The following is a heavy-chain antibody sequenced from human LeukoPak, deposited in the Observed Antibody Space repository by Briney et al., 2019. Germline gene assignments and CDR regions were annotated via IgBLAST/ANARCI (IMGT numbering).Heavy chain of an antibody. D-gene: IGHD3-22*01. CDR3: ARILSSDYRIDY. J-gene: IGHJ4*02. CDR1: GGSISSGGYY. Sequence: SETLSLTCTVSGGSISSGGYYWSWIRQPPGKGLEWIGYIYYSGSTYYNPSLKSRVTISVDTSKNQFSNQFSLKLSSVTAADTAVYYCARILSSDYRIDYWGQGTLVTVSS. CDR2: IYYSGST. V-gene: IGHV4-30-2*01.